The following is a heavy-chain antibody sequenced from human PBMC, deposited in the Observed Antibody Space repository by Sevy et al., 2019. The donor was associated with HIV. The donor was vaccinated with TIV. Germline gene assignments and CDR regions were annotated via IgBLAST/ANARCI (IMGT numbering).Heavy chain of an antibody. CDR2: MNPNSGNT. D-gene: IGHD6-6*01. Sequence: ASVKVSCKASGYTFTSYDINWVRQATGQGLEWMGWMNPNSGNTGYAQKFQGRVTMTRNTSISTAYMELSSLRSEDMAVYYCARGREQLGRLYYYYYGMDVWGQGTTVTVSS. CDR1: GYTFTSYD. V-gene: IGHV1-8*01. J-gene: IGHJ6*02. CDR3: ARGREQLGRLYYYYYGMDV.